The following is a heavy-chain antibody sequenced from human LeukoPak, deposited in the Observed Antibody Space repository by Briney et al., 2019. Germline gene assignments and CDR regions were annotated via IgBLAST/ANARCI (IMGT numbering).Heavy chain of an antibody. CDR2: TYYRSKWYN. V-gene: IGHV6-1*01. CDR1: GDSVSSNSAA. J-gene: IGHJ6*03. CDR3: ARGYCSGGSCYPRDYYYYMDV. D-gene: IGHD2-15*01. Sequence: PSQTLSLTCAISGDSVSSNSAAWNWIRQSPSRGLEWLGRTYYRSKWYNDYAVSVKSRITINPDTSKNQFSLQLNSVTPEDTAVYYCARGYCSGGSCYPRDYYYYMDVWGKGTTVTVSS.